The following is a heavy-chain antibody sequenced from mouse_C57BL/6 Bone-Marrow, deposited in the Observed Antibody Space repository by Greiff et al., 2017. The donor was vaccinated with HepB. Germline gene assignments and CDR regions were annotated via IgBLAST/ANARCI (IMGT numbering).Heavy chain of an antibody. CDR2: IDPENGDT. Sequence: EVMLVESGAELVRPGASVKLSCTASGFNIKDDYMHWVKQRPERCLEWIGWIDPENGDTEYASKFQGKATITADTTSNTAYLQLSSLTSEDTAVYYCTTPTVVATGAYWGQGTLVTVSA. V-gene: IGHV14-4*01. D-gene: IGHD1-1*01. CDR1: GFNIKDDY. J-gene: IGHJ3*01. CDR3: TTPTVVATGAY.